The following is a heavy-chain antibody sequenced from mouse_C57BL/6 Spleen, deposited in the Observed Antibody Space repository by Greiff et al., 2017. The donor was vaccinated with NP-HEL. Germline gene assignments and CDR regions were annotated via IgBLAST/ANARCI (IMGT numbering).Heavy chain of an antibody. D-gene: IGHD2-3*01. V-gene: IGHV14-3*01. J-gene: IGHJ1*03. Sequence: VHVKQSVAELVRPGASVKLSCTASGFNIKNTYMHWVKQRPEQGLEWIGRIDPANGNTKYAPKFQGKATITADTSSNTAYLQLSSLTSEDTAIYYCAAYDGYYEWYFDVWGTGTTVTVSS. CDR3: AAYDGYYEWYFDV. CDR2: IDPANGNT. CDR1: GFNIKNTY.